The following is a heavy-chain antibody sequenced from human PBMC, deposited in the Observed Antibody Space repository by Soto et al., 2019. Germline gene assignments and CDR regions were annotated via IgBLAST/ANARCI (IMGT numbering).Heavy chain of an antibody. D-gene: IGHD2-2*01. Sequence: QVQLVESGGGVVQPGRSLRLSCAASGFTFSSYGMHWVRQAPGKGLEWVAVISYDGSNKYYADSVKGRFTISRDNSKNTLYLKMNSLRAEDTAVYYCAKEGDCISTSCSPCDYYGMDVWGQGTTVTVSS. CDR2: ISYDGSNK. J-gene: IGHJ6*02. CDR1: GFTFSSYG. CDR3: AKEGDCISTSCSPCDYYGMDV. V-gene: IGHV3-30*18.